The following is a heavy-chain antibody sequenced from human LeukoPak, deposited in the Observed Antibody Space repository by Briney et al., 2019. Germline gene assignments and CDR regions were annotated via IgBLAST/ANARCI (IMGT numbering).Heavy chain of an antibody. Sequence: GSLRLSCAASGFTFSSYDVNWVRQAPGKGLEYVSSISSNGNTYYANSVKGRFTISRDNPKNTLYLQMGSLRDEDLAVYYCARARVAAKSGYMDVWGTGTTVTISS. CDR3: ARARVAAKSGYMDV. V-gene: IGHV3-64*01. CDR1: GFTFSSYD. D-gene: IGHD2-15*01. CDR2: ISSNGNT. J-gene: IGHJ6*03.